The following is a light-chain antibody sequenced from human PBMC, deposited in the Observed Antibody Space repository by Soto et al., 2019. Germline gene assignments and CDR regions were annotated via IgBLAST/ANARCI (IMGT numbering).Light chain of an antibody. CDR1: QSITRY. J-gene: IGKJ1*01. CDR2: AAS. Sequence: DIQMTQSPSSLSASVGDRVTITCRASQSITRYLNWYQQKPGKAPKLLIYAASSLQSGVPSRFSGSGSGTDFTLTISSLQPEDSATYYCQKSYNTPTFGQGTKVDIK. V-gene: IGKV1-39*01. CDR3: QKSYNTPT.